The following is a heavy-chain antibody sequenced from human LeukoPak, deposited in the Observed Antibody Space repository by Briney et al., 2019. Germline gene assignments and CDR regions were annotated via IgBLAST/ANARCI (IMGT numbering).Heavy chain of an antibody. Sequence: GGSLRLSCAASGFTFSSYAMSWVRQAPGKGLEWVSGISGSGGGSTYYADSVKGRFTISRDNSKNTLYLQMNSLRAEDTAVYYCASSLPVALYYFDYGGQGTLATVSS. D-gene: IGHD2-2*01. CDR2: ISGSGGGST. CDR1: GFTFSSYA. J-gene: IGHJ4*02. V-gene: IGHV3-23*01. CDR3: ASSLPVALYYFDY.